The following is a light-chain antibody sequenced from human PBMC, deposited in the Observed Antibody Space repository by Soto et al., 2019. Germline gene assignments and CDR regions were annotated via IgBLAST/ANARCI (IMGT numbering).Light chain of an antibody. Sequence: QSVLTQPASVSGSPGQSITISCTGTSSDVGGYNYVSWYQQHPGKAPKLMIYEVNNRPSGVSNRFSASKSGNTASLTISGLQAEDEADYYCTSYTLSSTWVFGGGTKLTVL. V-gene: IGLV2-14*01. CDR3: TSYTLSSTWV. CDR2: EVN. CDR1: SSDVGGYNY. J-gene: IGLJ3*02.